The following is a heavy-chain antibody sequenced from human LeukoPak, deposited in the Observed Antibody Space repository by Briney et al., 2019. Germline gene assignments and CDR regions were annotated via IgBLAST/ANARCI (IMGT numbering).Heavy chain of an antibody. V-gene: IGHV3-23*01. D-gene: IGHD3-3*01. CDR2: VSNSGSST. Sequence: PGGSPRLSCAASGVTFSSYAMSWVRQAPGKGLEWVSAVSNSGSSTYYADSVKGRFTISRDNSKNTLYLQMNSLRPEDTAVYYCAKESSYYDFWSGYYSDYWGQGTLVTVSS. J-gene: IGHJ4*02. CDR1: GVTFSSYA. CDR3: AKESSYYDFWSGYYSDY.